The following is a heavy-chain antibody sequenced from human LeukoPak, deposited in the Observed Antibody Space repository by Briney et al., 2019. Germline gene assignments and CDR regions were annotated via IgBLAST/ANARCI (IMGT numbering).Heavy chain of an antibody. D-gene: IGHD3-3*01. CDR3: ARLKSSRQEYLRFLEWLLSGGWFDP. Sequence: SQTLSLTCTVSGNSISSGDNYWSWIRQPAGKGLEWIGEIYHSGSTNYNPSLKSRVTISVDKSKNQFSLKLSSVTAADTAVYYCARLKSSRQEYLRFLEWLLSGGWFDPWGQGTLVTVSS. CDR1: GNSISSGDNY. CDR2: IYHSGST. J-gene: IGHJ5*02. V-gene: IGHV4-61*09.